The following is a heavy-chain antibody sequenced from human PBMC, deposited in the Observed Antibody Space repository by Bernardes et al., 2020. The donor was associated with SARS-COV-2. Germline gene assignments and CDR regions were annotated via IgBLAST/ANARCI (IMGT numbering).Heavy chain of an antibody. J-gene: IGHJ4*02. CDR1: GYTFSGYY. CDR3: SREDY. Sequence: ASVKVSCTTSGYTFSGYYFPWIRQAPGQGLEWMGWITADSGDTKYAQKFQGRVTVTRDTSIRTTYMELTGLTSDDTAVYYCSREDYWGQGTLVTVSS. CDR2: ITADSGDT. V-gene: IGHV1-2*02.